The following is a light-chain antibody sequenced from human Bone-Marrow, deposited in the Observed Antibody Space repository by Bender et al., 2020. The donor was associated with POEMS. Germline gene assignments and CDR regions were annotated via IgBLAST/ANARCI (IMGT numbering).Light chain of an antibody. CDR1: SSNIGAHA. CDR2: SSH. J-gene: IGLJ3*02. Sequence: QSVLTQPPSASGTPGQRVTISCSGGSSNIGAHAVNWYQHLPGPAPKLLIYSSHRRPSEVPDRFSGSRSGTSASLASSGLQSEDEADYYCAVWGDSLNGWVFGGGTKLTVL. CDR3: AVWGDSLNGWV. V-gene: IGLV1-44*01.